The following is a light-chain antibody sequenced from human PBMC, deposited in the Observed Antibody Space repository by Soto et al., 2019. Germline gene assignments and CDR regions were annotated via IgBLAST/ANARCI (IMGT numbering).Light chain of an antibody. V-gene: IGLV1-51*01. CDR3: GTWDNSLSAWV. J-gene: IGLJ1*01. CDR2: DNY. CDR1: NSDIGNYY. Sequence: QSVLAQAPSVSAAAGQKVTISCSGSNSDIGNYYVSWYQQFPGTAPRLLIYDNYKRPSGIPDRFSASKSGTSATLDITGLPTGDEADYYCGTWDNSLSAWVFGTGTKVTVL.